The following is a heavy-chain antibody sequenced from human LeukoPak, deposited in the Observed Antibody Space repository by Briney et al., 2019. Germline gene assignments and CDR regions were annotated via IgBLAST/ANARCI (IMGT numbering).Heavy chain of an antibody. CDR3: ARDQARYYGSGSGYNWFDP. V-gene: IGHV4-4*07. J-gene: IGHJ5*02. D-gene: IGHD3-10*01. CDR2: IFTSGST. Sequence: SETLSLTCTVSGGSISSYYWSWIRQPAGKGLEWIGHIFTSGSTNCNPSHKSRVTMSVDTSKNQFSLKLSSVTAADTAVYYCARDQARYYGSGSGYNWFDPWGQGTLVTVSS. CDR1: GGSISSYY.